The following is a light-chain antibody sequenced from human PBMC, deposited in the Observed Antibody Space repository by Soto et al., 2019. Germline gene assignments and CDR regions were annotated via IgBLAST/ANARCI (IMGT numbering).Light chain of an antibody. CDR1: TGAVTSGYY. CDR2: STR. CDR3: LLYHGGAVV. J-gene: IGLJ2*01. Sequence: QAVVTQEPSLTVSPGGTVTLTCASSTGAVTSGYYPNWFQQKTGQAPRALIDSTRNKHSSTTARFSGSLLGGKAALTLSCVHPEDEAEYYCLLYHGGAVVFGGGTKLTVL. V-gene: IGLV7-43*01.